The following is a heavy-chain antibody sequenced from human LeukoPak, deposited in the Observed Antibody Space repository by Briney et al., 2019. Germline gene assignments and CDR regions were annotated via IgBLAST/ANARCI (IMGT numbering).Heavy chain of an antibody. CDR3: TKSDYFDY. CDR2: ISSSSSTI. J-gene: IGHJ4*02. CDR1: GFTFSTYS. Sequence: GGPLRFSCAASGFTFSTYSMNWVRQAPGKGLEWVSYISSSSSTIYYADSVKGRFTISRDNAQNTLFLQMDSLRAWDTAVYSCTKSDYFDYWGQGTLVTVSS. V-gene: IGHV3-48*04.